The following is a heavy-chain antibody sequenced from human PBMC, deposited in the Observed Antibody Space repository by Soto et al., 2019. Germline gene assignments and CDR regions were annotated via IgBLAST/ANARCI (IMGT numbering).Heavy chain of an antibody. V-gene: IGHV3-23*01. J-gene: IGHJ4*02. D-gene: IGHD4-17*01. Sequence: EVQLLESGGGLVQPGGSLRLSCAASGFTFSKYAINWVRQAPGKGLEWVSTVSGSGGSTSYADSVKGRFTISGDNSENTLYLQMNSLRAEYTAVYYCAKLTYGDPVDYWGQGTLVTVSS. CDR3: AKLTYGDPVDY. CDR1: GFTFSKYA. CDR2: VSGSGGST.